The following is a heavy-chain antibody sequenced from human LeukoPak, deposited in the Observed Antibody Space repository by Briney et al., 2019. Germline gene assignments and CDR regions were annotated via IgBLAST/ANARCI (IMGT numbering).Heavy chain of an antibody. CDR3: VRGTPTPGMDY. CDR1: VHPFSAHF. J-gene: IGHJ4*02. D-gene: IGHD3-10*01. CDR2: IDTTTGNP. V-gene: IGHV7-4-1*02. Sequence: ASVRVSCKASVHPFSAHFLNWVRQAPGQGLEWMGNIDTTTGNPRYAQDFTGRFVFSLDTSVSTAYLQITSLKADDTAAYYCVRGTPTPGMDYWGQGTQVTVSS.